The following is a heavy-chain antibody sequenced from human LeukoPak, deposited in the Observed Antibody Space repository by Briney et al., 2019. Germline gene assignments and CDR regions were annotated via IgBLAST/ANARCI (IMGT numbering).Heavy chain of an antibody. CDR2: INWNGGST. Sequence: GGSLRLSCAASGFTFDDYGMSWVRQAPGKGLEWVSGINWNGGSTGYADSVKGRFTISRDNAKNSLYLQMNSLRAEDTALYYCASSPGGYSGYASGSGYWGQGTLVTVSS. CDR1: GFTFDDYG. V-gene: IGHV3-20*04. D-gene: IGHD5-12*01. J-gene: IGHJ4*02. CDR3: ASSPGGYSGYASGSGY.